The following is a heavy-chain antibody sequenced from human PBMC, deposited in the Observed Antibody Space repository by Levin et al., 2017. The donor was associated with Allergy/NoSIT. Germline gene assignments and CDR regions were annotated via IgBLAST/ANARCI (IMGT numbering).Heavy chain of an antibody. CDR3: AKGGGSATSCLDY. CDR1: GFTFSTYW. Sequence: PTGGSLRLSCAVSGFTFSTYWMHWVRQAPGKGLVWVSRINSGGSATDYADSVKGRFTISRDNARNTLYLQMNSLSAEDTAVYYCAKGGGSATSCLDYWGQGTLVTVSS. V-gene: IGHV3-74*01. D-gene: IGHD2-2*01. CDR2: INSGGSAT. J-gene: IGHJ4*02.